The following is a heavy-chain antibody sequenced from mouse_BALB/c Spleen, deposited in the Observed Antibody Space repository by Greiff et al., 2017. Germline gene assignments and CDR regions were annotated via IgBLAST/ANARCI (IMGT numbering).Heavy chain of an antibody. V-gene: IGHV1S135*01. Sequence: VQLQQSGPELVKPGASVKVSCKASGYAFTSYNMYWVKQSHGKSLEWIGYIDPYNGGTSYNQKFKGKATLTVDKSSSTAYMHLNSLTSEDSAVYYCARDYYGSSDGFAYWGQGTLVTVSA. CDR3: ARDYYGSSDGFAY. CDR2: IDPYNGGT. J-gene: IGHJ3*01. D-gene: IGHD1-1*01. CDR1: GYAFTSYN.